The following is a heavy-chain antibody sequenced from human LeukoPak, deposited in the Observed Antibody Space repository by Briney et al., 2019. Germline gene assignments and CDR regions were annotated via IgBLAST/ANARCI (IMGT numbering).Heavy chain of an antibody. CDR2: IYHSWST. J-gene: IGHJ4*02. Sequence: SESMSLTCAVSGGSISSSNWWSWVRQPPGKGLEWIGEIYHSWSTNYNPSLKSRVTISVDKSKNPFSLKLSSVTAAERAVYYCARAADYVYGVGHDYWGQGTLVTVSS. CDR1: GGSISSSNW. CDR3: ARAADYVYGVGHDY. D-gene: IGHD3-10*02. V-gene: IGHV4-4*02.